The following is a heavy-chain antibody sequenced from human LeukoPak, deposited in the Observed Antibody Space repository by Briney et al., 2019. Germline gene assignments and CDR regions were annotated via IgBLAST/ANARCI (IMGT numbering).Heavy chain of an antibody. Sequence: GGSLRLSCAASGFTFSSYAMHWVRQAPGKGLEWVAVMSYDGSNKYYADSVKGRFTISRDNSKNTLYLQMNSLRAEDTAVYYCARELRLGELSLFAPFDYWGQGTLVTVSS. V-gene: IGHV3-30*04. J-gene: IGHJ4*02. CDR1: GFTFSSYA. D-gene: IGHD3-16*02. CDR2: MSYDGSNK. CDR3: ARELRLGELSLFAPFDY.